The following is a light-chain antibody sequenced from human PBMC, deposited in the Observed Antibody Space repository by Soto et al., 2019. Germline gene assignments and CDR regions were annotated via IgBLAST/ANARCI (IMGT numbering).Light chain of an antibody. CDR1: SSDVGGYNY. J-gene: IGLJ2*01. CDR3: SSYARRNSVV. Sequence: QSALTQPRSVSGSPGQSVTISCTGTSSDVGGYNYVSWYQQHPGKAPKLMIYDVSKRPSGVPDRFSGSKSGNTASLTISGLQAEDEADYYCSSYARRNSVVFGGGTQLTVL. CDR2: DVS. V-gene: IGLV2-11*01.